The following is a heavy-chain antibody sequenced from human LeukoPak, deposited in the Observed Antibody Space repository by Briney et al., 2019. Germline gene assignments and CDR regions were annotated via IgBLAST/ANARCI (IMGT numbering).Heavy chain of an antibody. V-gene: IGHV3-7*01. Sequence: GGSLRLSCAASGFTFSSYWMTWVRQAPGKGLEWVANIKEDGSEKYYVDSVKGRFTISRDNAKNSLYLQMNSLRAEDTAVYFCARDPSSLRDSFDYWGQGTLVTVSS. CDR2: IKEDGSEK. CDR1: GFTFSSYW. CDR3: ARDPSSLRDSFDY. J-gene: IGHJ4*02.